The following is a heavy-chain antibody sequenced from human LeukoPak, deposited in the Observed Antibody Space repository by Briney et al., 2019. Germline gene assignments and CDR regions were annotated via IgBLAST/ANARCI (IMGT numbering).Heavy chain of an antibody. CDR2: ISSSSSYI. J-gene: IGHJ4*02. V-gene: IGHV3-21*01. Sequence: PGGSLRLSCAASGFTFSSYSMNWVRQAPGKGLEWVSSISSSSSYIYYADSVKGRFTISKDNAKNPLYLQMNSLRAEDKAVYYCARDWQWLGEYYFDYWGQGTLVTVSS. CDR1: GFTFSSYS. D-gene: IGHD6-19*01. CDR3: ARDWQWLGEYYFDY.